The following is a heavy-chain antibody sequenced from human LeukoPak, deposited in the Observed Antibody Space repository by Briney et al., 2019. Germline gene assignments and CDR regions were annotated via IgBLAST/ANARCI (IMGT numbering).Heavy chain of an antibody. V-gene: IGHV1-46*01. Sequence: ASVRVSCKASGYTFTSNYIHWVRQAPGQGLEWMGMIYPRDGSTSYAQKFQGRVTVTRDTSTSTVHMELSGLRSGDTAVYYCARDQEGFDYWGQGTLVTVSS. CDR2: IYPRDGST. CDR1: GYTFTSNY. J-gene: IGHJ4*02. CDR3: ARDQEGFDY.